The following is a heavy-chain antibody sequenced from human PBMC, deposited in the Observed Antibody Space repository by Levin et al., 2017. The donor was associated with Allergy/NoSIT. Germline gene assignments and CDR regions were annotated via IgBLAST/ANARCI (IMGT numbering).Heavy chain of an antibody. V-gene: IGHV7-4-1*02. Sequence: VASVKVSCKASGYTFTSYAMNWVRQAPGQGLEWMGWINTNTGNPTNAQGFTGRFVFSLDTSVSTAYLQISSLKAEDTAVYYCARDSVAGTQSFDYWGQGTLVTVSS. CDR2: INTNTGNP. CDR3: ARDSVAGTQSFDY. CDR1: GYTFTSYA. D-gene: IGHD6-19*01. J-gene: IGHJ4*02.